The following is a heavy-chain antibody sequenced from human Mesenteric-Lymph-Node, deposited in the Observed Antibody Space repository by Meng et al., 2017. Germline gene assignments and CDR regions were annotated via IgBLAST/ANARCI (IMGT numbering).Heavy chain of an antibody. Sequence: GGSLRLSCAASGFTFSNAWMSWVRQAPGKGLEWVSTITDSGGDSKHADSVEGRFTISRDNSKNTLYLQMNSLRADDTAVYYCAKGRYNYGLSGRAVDIWGQGTMVTVSS. CDR3: AKGRYNYGLSGRAVDI. D-gene: IGHD5-18*01. CDR2: ITDSGGDS. V-gene: IGHV3-23*01. CDR1: GFTFSNAW. J-gene: IGHJ3*02.